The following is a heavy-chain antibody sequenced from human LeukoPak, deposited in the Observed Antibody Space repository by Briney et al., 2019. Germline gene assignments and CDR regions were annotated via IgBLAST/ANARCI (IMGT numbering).Heavy chain of an antibody. J-gene: IGHJ4*02. D-gene: IGHD3-10*01. V-gene: IGHV4-39*07. CDR2: IYYSGST. CDR1: GGSISSSNYY. CDR3: ARVYYYGSGSNFFDY. Sequence: SETLSLTCTVSGGSISSSNYYWGWIRQPPGKGLEWIGSIYYSGSTYYSPSLKSRVTISVDTSKNQFSLKLSSVTAADTALYYCARVYYYGSGSNFFDYWGQGTLVTVSS.